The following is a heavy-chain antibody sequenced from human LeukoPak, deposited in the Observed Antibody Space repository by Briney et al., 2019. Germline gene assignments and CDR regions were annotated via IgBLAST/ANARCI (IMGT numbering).Heavy chain of an antibody. V-gene: IGHV1-2*02. CDR2: INPNSGGT. Sequence: ASVKVSCKASGGTFSSYAISWVRQAPGQGLEWMGWINPNSGGTNYAQKFQGRVTMTRDTSISTAYMELSRLRSDDTAVYYCAVLWFGDSVPIRRDPTWGQGTLVTVSS. D-gene: IGHD3-10*01. CDR1: GGTFSSYA. J-gene: IGHJ5*02. CDR3: AVLWFGDSVPIRRDPT.